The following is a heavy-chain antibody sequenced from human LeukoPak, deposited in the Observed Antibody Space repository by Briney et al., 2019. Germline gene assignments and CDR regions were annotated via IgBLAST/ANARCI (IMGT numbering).Heavy chain of an antibody. J-gene: IGHJ5*02. CDR3: ARRRDDTTNQYYNWFDP. V-gene: IGHV4-31*03. CDR1: GGSIKGGGFF. CDR2: IYYTGSA. D-gene: IGHD2-8*01. Sequence: PSQTLSLTCSVSGGSIKGGGFFWSWIRQSPGRGLEWIANIYYTGSAFYNPSLRSRVSTSVDTSKNQFSLKLSSVTAADTAVYYCARRRDDTTNQYYNWFDPWGQGALVTVSS.